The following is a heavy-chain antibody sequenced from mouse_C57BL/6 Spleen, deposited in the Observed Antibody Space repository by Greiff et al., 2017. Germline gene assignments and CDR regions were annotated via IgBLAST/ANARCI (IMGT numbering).Heavy chain of an antibody. CDR2: INPNNGGT. Sequence: EVQLQQSGPELVKPGASVKIPCKASGYTFTDYNMDWVKQSHGKSLEWIGDINPNNGGTIYNQKFKGKATLTVDKSSSTAYMELRSLTSEDTAVYDCARGPYYYGSSYGYFDDWGQGTTLTVSS. CDR1: GYTFTDYN. CDR3: ARGPYYYGSSYGYFDD. V-gene: IGHV1-18*01. J-gene: IGHJ2*01. D-gene: IGHD1-1*01.